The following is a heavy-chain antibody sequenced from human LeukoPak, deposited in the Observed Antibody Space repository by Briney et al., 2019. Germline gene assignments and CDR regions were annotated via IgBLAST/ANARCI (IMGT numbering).Heavy chain of an antibody. CDR3: AREGPISMVVITYDAFDL. V-gene: IGHV3-30-3*01. J-gene: IGHJ3*01. D-gene: IGHD3-22*01. Sequence: GGSLRLSCAASGFSFSNYDMSWVRQAPGKGLEWVAFISHDGISEYYTGSVKGRFTISRDNSKNTLYLQMNSLRAEDTAMYYCAREGPISMVVITYDAFDLWGRGTVVTVSS. CDR1: GFSFSNYD. CDR2: ISHDGISE.